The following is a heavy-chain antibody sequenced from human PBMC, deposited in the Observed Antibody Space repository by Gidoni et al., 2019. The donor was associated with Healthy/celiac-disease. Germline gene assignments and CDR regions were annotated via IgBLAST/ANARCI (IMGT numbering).Heavy chain of an antibody. CDR1: GGSISSSSYY. D-gene: IGHD3-16*02. J-gene: IGHJ5*02. V-gene: IGHV4-39*07. CDR2: IYYSGST. CDR3: ARGGYRWWFDP. Sequence: QLQLPESGPGLVKPSETLSLTCTVSGGSISSSSYYWGWIRQPPGKGLEWIGSIYYSGSTYYNPSLKSRVTISVDTSKNQFSLKLSSVTAADTAVYYCARGGYRWWFDPWGQGTLVTVSS.